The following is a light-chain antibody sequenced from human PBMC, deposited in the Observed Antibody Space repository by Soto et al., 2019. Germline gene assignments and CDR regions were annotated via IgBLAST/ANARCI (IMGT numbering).Light chain of an antibody. CDR1: SSDVGSYNL. CDR3: SSYAGSSTLFV. V-gene: IGLV2-23*01. J-gene: IGLJ1*01. Sequence: QSVLTQPASVSGSPGQSITISCTGTSSDVGSYNLVSWYQQHPGKVPKLIIYQGGQRPSGVSSRFSGSKSGNTASLTIFVLQAEDEAEYFCSSYAGSSTLFVFGTGTKVTVL. CDR2: QGG.